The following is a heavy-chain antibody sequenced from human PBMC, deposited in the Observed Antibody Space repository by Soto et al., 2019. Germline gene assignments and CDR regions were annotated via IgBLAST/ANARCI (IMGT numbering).Heavy chain of an antibody. Sequence: SETLSLTCAVSGGSISSGGYSWSWIRQPPGKGLEWIGYFYHSGSTYYNPSLKSRVTISVDTSKNQFSLRLSSVTAADTAVYYCAREGVSSSWYNYYGMDVWGQGTTVTVSS. V-gene: IGHV4-30-2*01. CDR2: FYHSGST. J-gene: IGHJ6*02. D-gene: IGHD6-13*01. CDR3: AREGVSSSWYNYYGMDV. CDR1: GGSISSGGYS.